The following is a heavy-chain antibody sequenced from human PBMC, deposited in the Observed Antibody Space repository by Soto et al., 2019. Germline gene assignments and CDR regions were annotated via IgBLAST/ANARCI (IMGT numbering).Heavy chain of an antibody. Sequence: EVQLVESGGGLVKPGGSLRLSCAASDFTITNAWMNWVRQATGKGLEWVGRIKTKAEGGATDYAAPLKGRFTSSRDDSRNTLFLQMNSLKTEDTAVYYCTTGSVEGVWGQGATVTVSS. D-gene: IGHD2-15*01. CDR2: IKTKAEGGAT. V-gene: IGHV3-15*07. J-gene: IGHJ6*02. CDR3: TTGSVEGV. CDR1: DFTITNAW.